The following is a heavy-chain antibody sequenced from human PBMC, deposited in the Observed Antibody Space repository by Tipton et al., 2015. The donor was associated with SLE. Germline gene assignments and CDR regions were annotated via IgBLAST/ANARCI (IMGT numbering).Heavy chain of an antibody. Sequence: SLRLSCAASGFTSITHWMNWVRQAPGKGVLWVSRNNPDGSTTDYADAVKGRFTISRDNAKNTLYLEMNSLRVEDTAVYYCTFSYYHDIRGYDAFDMWVQRKMVTV. D-gene: IGHD3-22*01. CDR3: TFSYYHDIRGYDAFDM. J-gene: IGHJ3*02. CDR1: GFTSITHW. CDR2: NNPDGSTT. V-gene: IGHV3-74*01.